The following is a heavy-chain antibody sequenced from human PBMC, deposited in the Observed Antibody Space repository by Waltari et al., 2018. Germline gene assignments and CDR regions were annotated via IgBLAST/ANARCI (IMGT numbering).Heavy chain of an antibody. J-gene: IGHJ4*02. CDR2: IYHSGST. Sequence: QVQLQESGPGLVKPSETLSLTCAVSGYSISSGSYWGWIRQPPGKGLEWIGSIYHSGSTYYNPSLKSRVTISVDTSKNQFSLKLSSVTAADTAVYYCARAPIAAAQDPFDYWGQGTLVTVSS. D-gene: IGHD6-13*01. CDR3: ARAPIAAAQDPFDY. CDR1: GYSISSGSY. V-gene: IGHV4-38-2*01.